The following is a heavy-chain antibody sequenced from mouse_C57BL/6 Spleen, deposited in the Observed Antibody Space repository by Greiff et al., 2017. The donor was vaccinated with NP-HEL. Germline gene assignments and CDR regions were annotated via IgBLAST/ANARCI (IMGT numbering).Heavy chain of an antibody. CDR1: GFNITDYY. CDR2: IDPEDGDI. CDR3: TTAYGSSYDWYFDV. V-gene: IGHV14-1*01. Sequence: EVKLVESGAELVRPGASVKLSCTASGFNITDYYMHWVKQRPEQGLEWIGGIDPEDGDIAYDPKFKGKATMTADTSSNTAYLQLSSLTSEDTAVYYCTTAYGSSYDWYFDVWGTGTTVTVSS. J-gene: IGHJ1*03. D-gene: IGHD1-1*01.